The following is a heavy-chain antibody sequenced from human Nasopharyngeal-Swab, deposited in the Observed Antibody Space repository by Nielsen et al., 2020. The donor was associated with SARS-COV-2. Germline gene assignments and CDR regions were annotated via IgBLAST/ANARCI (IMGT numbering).Heavy chain of an antibody. J-gene: IGHJ4*02. CDR2: ISFGGVST. CDR1: GFTFRSHA. Sequence: GGSLRLSCAATGFTFRSHAMSWVRQAPGKGLGWVSGISFGGVSTYYADSVKGRFTISRDNSKNTLFLQMNSLRAEDTALYYCAKVGGGVGYWGQGTLVTVSS. D-gene: IGHD3-16*01. CDR3: AKVGGGVGY. V-gene: IGHV3-23*01.